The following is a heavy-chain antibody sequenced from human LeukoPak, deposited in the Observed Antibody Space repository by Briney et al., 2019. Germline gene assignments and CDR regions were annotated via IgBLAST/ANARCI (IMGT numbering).Heavy chain of an antibody. D-gene: IGHD2-8*01. J-gene: IGHJ3*02. V-gene: IGHV1-69*06. Sequence: SVKVSCKASGYTFTSYAMNWVRQAPGQGLEWMGGIIPIFGTTNYAQKFQGRVTITADTSTSTVYMELSSLRSEDTAVYYCARRYCTNGVCYHDRGAFDIWGQGTMVTVSS. CDR2: IIPIFGTT. CDR1: GYTFTSYA. CDR3: ARRYCTNGVCYHDRGAFDI.